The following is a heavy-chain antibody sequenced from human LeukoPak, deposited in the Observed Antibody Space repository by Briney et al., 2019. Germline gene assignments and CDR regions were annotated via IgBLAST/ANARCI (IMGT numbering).Heavy chain of an antibody. J-gene: IGHJ4*02. Sequence: VSVKVSCKASGYTFTSYGISWVRQAPGQGLEWMGWISAYNGNTNYAQKLQGRVTMTTDTSTSTAYMELRSPRSDDTAVYYCARPYSGSYLGGYYFDYWGQGTLVTVSS. D-gene: IGHD1-26*01. V-gene: IGHV1-18*01. CDR3: ARPYSGSYLGGYYFDY. CDR2: ISAYNGNT. CDR1: GYTFTSYG.